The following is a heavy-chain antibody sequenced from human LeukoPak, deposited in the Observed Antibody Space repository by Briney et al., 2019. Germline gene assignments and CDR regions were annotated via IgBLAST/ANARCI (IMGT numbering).Heavy chain of an antibody. V-gene: IGHV3-23*01. CDR3: ARLVGVSPLDY. D-gene: IGHD3-16*01. J-gene: IGHJ4*02. Sequence: GGSLRLSCVVSGFTFRSYTMYWVRQAPGKGLEWVSEISGSPDNTYYADSVKGRFATSRDDSRNTLYLQMNSLRAEDTAVYYCARLVGVSPLDYWGQGTPVTVSS. CDR2: ISGSPDNT. CDR1: GFTFRSYT.